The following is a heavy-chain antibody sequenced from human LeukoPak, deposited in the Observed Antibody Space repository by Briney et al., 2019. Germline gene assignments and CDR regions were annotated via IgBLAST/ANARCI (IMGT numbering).Heavy chain of an antibody. D-gene: IGHD4-17*01. CDR1: GGSFSDYY. V-gene: IGHV4-34*01. J-gene: IGHJ6*02. Sequence: SETLSLTCAVYGGSFSDYYWSWIRQPPGKGLEWIGEINHSGSTNNNPSLKGRVTISVDTSKNQFSLKLSSVTAADTAVYYCARGRTTVTTLRRYYNGMDVWGQGTTVTVSS. CDR3: ARGRTTVTTLRRYYNGMDV. CDR2: INHSGST.